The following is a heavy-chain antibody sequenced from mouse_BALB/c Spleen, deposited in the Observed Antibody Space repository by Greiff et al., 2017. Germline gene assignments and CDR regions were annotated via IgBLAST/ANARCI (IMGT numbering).Heavy chain of an antibody. V-gene: IGHV7-1*02. Sequence: EVHVVESGGGLVQPGGSLRLSCATSGFTFSDFYMEWVRQPPGKRLEWIAASRNKANDYTTEYSASVKGRFIVSRDTSQSILYLQMNALRAEDTAIYCCARGLWDAMDDWGQGTSVTVSS. CDR3: ARGLWDAMDD. CDR1: GFTFSDFY. CDR2: SRNKANDYTT. J-gene: IGHJ4*01.